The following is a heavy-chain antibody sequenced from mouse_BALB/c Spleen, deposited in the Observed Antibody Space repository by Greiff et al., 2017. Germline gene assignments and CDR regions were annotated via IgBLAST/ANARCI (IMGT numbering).Heavy chain of an antibody. D-gene: IGHD2-10*02. CDR2: IWSGGST. CDR3: AREYGNPYAMDY. Sequence: QVQLQQSGPGLVQPSQSLSITCTVSGFSLTSYGVHWVRQSPGKGLEWLGVIWSGGSTDYNAAFISRLSISKDNSKSQVFFKMNSLQANDTAIYYCAREYGNPYAMDYWGQGTSVTVSS. V-gene: IGHV2-2*02. CDR1: GFSLTSYG. J-gene: IGHJ4*01.